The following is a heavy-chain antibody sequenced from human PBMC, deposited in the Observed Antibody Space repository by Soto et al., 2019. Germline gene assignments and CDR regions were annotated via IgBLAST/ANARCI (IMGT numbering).Heavy chain of an antibody. V-gene: IGHV4-31*03. J-gene: IGHJ5*02. CDR3: ARCSLVVVPAPGFDP. D-gene: IGHD2-2*01. CDR2: IYYSGTT. CDR1: GGSISSGGYY. Sequence: PSETLSLTCTVSGGSISSGGYYWSWIRQHPGKGLEWIGYIYYSGTTYYNPSLKSRVTISVDTSKNTFSLKLSSVSAADTALYYCARCSLVVVPAPGFDPWGRG.